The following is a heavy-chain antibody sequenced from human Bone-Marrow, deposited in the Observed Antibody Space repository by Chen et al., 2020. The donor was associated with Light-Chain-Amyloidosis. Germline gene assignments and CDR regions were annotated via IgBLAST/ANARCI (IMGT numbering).Heavy chain of an antibody. Sequence: QLQLQESGPGLVKSSETLSLTCNVSGGSISSSNFYWGWVRQPPGKGLEWSGSFYNDGSTDYNPSLRSRVTISVDTSKNQFSLKLSFVSAADTAVYYCTRRVLDCGETDAFDTWGQGTMVTVSS. CDR2: FYNDGST. CDR3: TRRVLDCGETDAFDT. J-gene: IGHJ3*02. V-gene: IGHV4-39*01. CDR1: GGSISSSNFY. D-gene: IGHD7-27*01.